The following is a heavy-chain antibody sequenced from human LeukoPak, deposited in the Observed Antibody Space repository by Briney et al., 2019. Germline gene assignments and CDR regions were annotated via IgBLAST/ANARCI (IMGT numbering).Heavy chain of an antibody. CDR2: IKQDGSEK. J-gene: IGHJ4*02. CDR3: ARDRFGLMVWGVIPLY. V-gene: IGHV3-7*04. D-gene: IGHD3-10*01. Sequence: PGGSLRLSCAASGFTFSSYWMSWVRQAPGKGLEWVANIKQDGSEKYYVDSVKGRFTISRDNAKNSLYLQMNSLRAEDTAVYYCARDRFGLMVWGVIPLYWGQGTLVTVSS. CDR1: GFTFSSYW.